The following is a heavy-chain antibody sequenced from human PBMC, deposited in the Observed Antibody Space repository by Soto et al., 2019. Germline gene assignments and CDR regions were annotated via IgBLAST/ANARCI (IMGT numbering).Heavy chain of an antibody. Sequence: EVQLLESGGGLVQPGGSLRLSCAASGFTFSSCAMTWVRQAPGKGLEWVSATSGSGGSTYYADSVKGRFTISRDNSKNTLYLQMNSLRAEDTPVYYCAKDQVDVVATSKDAFDVWGQGTMVAVSS. D-gene: IGHD5-12*01. CDR2: TSGSGGST. J-gene: IGHJ3*01. CDR3: AKDQVDVVATSKDAFDV. CDR1: GFTFSSCA. V-gene: IGHV3-23*01.